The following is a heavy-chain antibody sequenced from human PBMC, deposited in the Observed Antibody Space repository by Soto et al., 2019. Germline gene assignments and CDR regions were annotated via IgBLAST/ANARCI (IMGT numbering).Heavy chain of an antibody. D-gene: IGHD3-3*01. V-gene: IGHV3-30*18. CDR2: ISYDGSNK. CDR3: AKSQSDFWSGYNPIDYYYYYGMDV. Sequence: GWSLRLSCASSVFTFISYGMHWVRQAPGKGLEWVAVISYDGSNKYYADSVKGRFTISRDNSKNTLYLQMNSLRAEDTAVYYCAKSQSDFWSGYNPIDYYYYYGMDVWGQGTTVTVSS. CDR1: VFTFISYG. J-gene: IGHJ6*02.